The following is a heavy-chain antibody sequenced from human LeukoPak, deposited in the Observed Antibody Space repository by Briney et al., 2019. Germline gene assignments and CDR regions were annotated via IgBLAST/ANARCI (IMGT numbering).Heavy chain of an antibody. CDR1: GGSFSDYF. CDR2: IDDGGNT. D-gene: IGHD2-21*02. Sequence: SETLSLTCSVYGGSFSDYFWSWIRQSPGKGLEWIGEIDDGGNTNYNPSLMSRVIVSMEKSKKQFSLVMRSVAAADTAVYHCATYSRITWGDWGDALDICGQGTTVIVSS. V-gene: IGHV4-34*01. CDR3: ATYSRITWGDWGDALDI. J-gene: IGHJ3*02.